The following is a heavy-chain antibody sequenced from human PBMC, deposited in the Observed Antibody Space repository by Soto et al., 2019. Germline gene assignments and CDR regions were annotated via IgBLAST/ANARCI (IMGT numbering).Heavy chain of an antibody. D-gene: IGHD6-6*01. V-gene: IGHV3-23*01. J-gene: IGHJ4*02. CDR2: ISGSGGST. Sequence: GSLRLSCAASGFTFSSYAMSWVRQAPGKGLEWVSAISGSGGSTYYADSVKGRFTISRDNSKNTLYLQMNSLRAEDTAVYYCAKHEYSSSTSPLDYWGQGTLVTVSS. CDR3: AKHEYSSSTSPLDY. CDR1: GFTFSSYA.